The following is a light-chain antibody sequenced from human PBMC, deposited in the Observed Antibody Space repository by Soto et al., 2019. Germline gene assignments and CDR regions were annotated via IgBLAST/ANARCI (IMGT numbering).Light chain of an antibody. CDR1: SSDVGDYKD. Sequence: QSVLTQPASVSGSPGQSITISCTGASSDVGDYKDVSWYQHHPGKVPKLMIYDVSERPSGVPDRFSGSKSGNTASLTISGLQAEDEAIYYCCAYADTFYVFGTGTKVTVL. V-gene: IGLV2-11*01. J-gene: IGLJ1*01. CDR3: CAYADTFYV. CDR2: DVS.